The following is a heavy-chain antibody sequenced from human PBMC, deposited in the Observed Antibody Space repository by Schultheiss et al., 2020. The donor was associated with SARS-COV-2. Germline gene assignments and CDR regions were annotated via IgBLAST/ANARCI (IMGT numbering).Heavy chain of an antibody. CDR2: IYYSGST. V-gene: IGHV4-59*08. J-gene: IGHJ6*03. D-gene: IGHD3-10*01. Sequence: SETLSLTCTVSGGSISSYYWSWIRQPPGKGLEWIGYIYYSGSTNYNPSLKSRVTMSVDTSKNQFSLKLSSVTAADTAVYYCARQRGGDYYYYYYMDVWGKGTTVTVSS. CDR1: GGSISSYY. CDR3: ARQRGGDYYYYYYMDV.